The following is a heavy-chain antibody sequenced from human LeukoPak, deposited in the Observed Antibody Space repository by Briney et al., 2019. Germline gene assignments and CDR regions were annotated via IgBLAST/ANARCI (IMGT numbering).Heavy chain of an antibody. V-gene: IGHV4-39*01. D-gene: IGHD3-10*01. CDR3: ARTRYYYNSRSYGAPYYFDY. CDR2: IYYSGST. J-gene: IGHJ4*02. CDR1: GGSISSSSYY. Sequence: SETLSLTCTVSGGSISSSSYYWGWIRQPPGKGLEWIGSIYYSGSTYYNPSLKSRVTMSVDTSKNQFSLKLSSVTAADTAVYYCARTRYYYNSRSYGAPYYFDYWGQGTLVTVSS.